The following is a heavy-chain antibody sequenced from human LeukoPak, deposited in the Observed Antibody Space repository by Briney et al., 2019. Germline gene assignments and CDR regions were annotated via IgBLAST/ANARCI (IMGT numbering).Heavy chain of an antibody. D-gene: IGHD3-10*01. CDR3: AQDYGRDGEGTMFDY. J-gene: IGHJ4*02. CDR2: IYGGGITT. Sequence: EGSLRLSCAVSGFIFSNYAMSWVRQAPGKGLEWVSGIYGGGITTHYADSVKGRFTISRDNSKNTLYLEMNSLRAEDTAVYYCAQDYGRDGEGTMFDYWGQGILVTVSS. V-gene: IGHV3-23*01. CDR1: GFIFSNYA.